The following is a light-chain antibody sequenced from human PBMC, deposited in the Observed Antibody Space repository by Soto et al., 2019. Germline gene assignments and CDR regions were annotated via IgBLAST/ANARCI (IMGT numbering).Light chain of an antibody. CDR2: DAS. Sequence: DIQMTQSPSSLSASVGDRVAITCRASQSISTALNWYQQRPGRAPKLLISDASTLQSGVTSRFSGSGSGTDFTLTISSLQPEDFATYYCQQSHAFGQGTKLEIK. J-gene: IGKJ2*01. CDR1: QSISTA. V-gene: IGKV1-39*01. CDR3: QQSHA.